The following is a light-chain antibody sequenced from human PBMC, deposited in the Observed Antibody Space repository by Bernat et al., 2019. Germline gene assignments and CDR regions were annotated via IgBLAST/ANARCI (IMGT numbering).Light chain of an antibody. CDR1: PSVRST. V-gene: IGKV3-15*01. CDR3: QHYSSWPLT. J-gene: IGKJ4*01. Sequence: IVMTQSPATLSVSPGERSTLSCRVSPSVRSTLAWYQQIPGQAPRLLIYGASTRATGIPARFSGSGSGTEFTLTISSLRSEDFAVYYCQHYSSWPLTFGGGTRVEFK. CDR2: GAS.